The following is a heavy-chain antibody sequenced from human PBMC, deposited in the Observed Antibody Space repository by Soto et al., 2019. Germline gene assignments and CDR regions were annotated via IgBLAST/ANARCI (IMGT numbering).Heavy chain of an antibody. J-gene: IGHJ4*02. V-gene: IGHV3-74*03. Sequence: EVQLVESGGGLVQPGGSLRLSCAASGFTFSSYWMHWVRQAPGKGLVWVSRINSDGSSTTDADSVKGRFTISRDNAKNTLYLQMNSLRAEDTAVYYCARVETCSSTSCYSVFDYWGQGTLVTVSS. CDR2: INSDGSST. CDR3: ARVETCSSTSCYSVFDY. CDR1: GFTFSSYW. D-gene: IGHD2-2*01.